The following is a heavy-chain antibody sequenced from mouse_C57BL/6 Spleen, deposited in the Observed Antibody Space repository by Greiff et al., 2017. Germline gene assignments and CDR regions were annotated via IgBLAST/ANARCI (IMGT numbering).Heavy chain of an antibody. CDR2: IDPSDSYT. V-gene: IGHV1-69*01. D-gene: IGHD3-2*02. Sequence: VQLQQPGAELVMPGASVKLSCKASGYTFTSYWMHWVKQRPGQGLEWIGEIDPSDSYTNYNQKFKGKSTLTVDKSSSTAYMQLSSLTSEDSAVYYCARDSSGYVRFAYWGQGTLVTVSA. CDR1: GYTFTSYW. J-gene: IGHJ3*01. CDR3: ARDSSGYVRFAY.